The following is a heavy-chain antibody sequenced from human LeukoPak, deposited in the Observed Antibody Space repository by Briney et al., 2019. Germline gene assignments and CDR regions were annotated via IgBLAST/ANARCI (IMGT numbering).Heavy chain of an antibody. J-gene: IGHJ4*02. CDR3: ARDPVWSPVSGVFDS. D-gene: IGHD2-21*01. CDR2: ITSNSKYI. V-gene: IGHV3-21*01. CDR1: GFTFSTYT. Sequence: TGGSLRLSCTASGFTFSTYTMNWVRQAPGKGLEWISSITSNSKYIFYADSLKGRFTISRDNAKNSLYLQMNSLRAEDTAVYYCARDPVWSPVSGVFDSWGQGTLVTVSS.